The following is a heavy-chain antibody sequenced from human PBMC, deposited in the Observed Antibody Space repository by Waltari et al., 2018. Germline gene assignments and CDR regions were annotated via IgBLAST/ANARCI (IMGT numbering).Heavy chain of an antibody. CDR2: INHSGST. Sequence: QVQLQQWGAGLLKPSETLSLTCAVYGGSFSGYYWSWIRQSPGKGLGWIGEINHSGSTNYTPSLKSRVTISVDTSKNQFSLKLSSVTAADTAVYYCAREKVVVVPAAIWGYYYYGMDVWGQGTTVTVSS. D-gene: IGHD2-2*01. CDR3: AREKVVVVPAAIWGYYYYGMDV. CDR1: GGSFSGYY. V-gene: IGHV4-34*01. J-gene: IGHJ6*02.